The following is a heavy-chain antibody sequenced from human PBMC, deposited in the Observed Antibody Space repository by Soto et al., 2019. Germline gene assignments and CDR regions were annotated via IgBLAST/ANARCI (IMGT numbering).Heavy chain of an antibody. V-gene: IGHV2-5*02. CDR2: IYGDDDK. Sequence: QITLNESGPALVKPTQTLTLTCTFSGFSLTTSGVGVHWLRQPPGKALEWLAVIYGDDDKRYNPSLETRLTITNDTSKPQVVLTRTNMDPLDTATYYCAHNPSYSTNWYIRDDFFDPWGQGTLVTVSS. J-gene: IGHJ5*02. CDR3: AHNPSYSTNWYIRDDFFDP. CDR1: GFSLTTSGVG. D-gene: IGHD6-13*01.